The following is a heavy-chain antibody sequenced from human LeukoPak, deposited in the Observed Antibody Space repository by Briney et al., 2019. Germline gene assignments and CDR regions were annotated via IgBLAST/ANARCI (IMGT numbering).Heavy chain of an antibody. D-gene: IGHD3-16*02. Sequence: GGSLRLSCAASGFTFSSYAMSWVRQAPGKGLEWVSAISGSGGSTYYADSVKGRFTISRDNSKNTLYLQMNSLRAEDTAVYYCAKDYSTDGMITFGGVIVEDYWGQGTLVTVSS. CDR3: AKDYSTDGMITFGGVIVEDY. CDR2: ISGSGGST. V-gene: IGHV3-23*01. CDR1: GFTFSSYA. J-gene: IGHJ4*02.